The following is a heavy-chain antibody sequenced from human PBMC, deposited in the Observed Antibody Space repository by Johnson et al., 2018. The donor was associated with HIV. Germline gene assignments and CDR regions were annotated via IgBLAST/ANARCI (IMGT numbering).Heavy chain of an antibody. J-gene: IGHJ3*02. V-gene: IGHV3-30*03. CDR2: ISYDGSNK. CDR3: ARVGLVGGKEGVGAFDI. D-gene: IGHD1-26*01. Sequence: VQLVESGGGVVQPGRSLRLSCAASGFTFSSYGMHWVRQAPGKGLEWVAVISYDGSNKYYADSVKGRFTISRDNSKNTLYLQMNSLRAEDTAVYYCARVGLVGGKEGVGAFDIWGPGTMVTVSS. CDR1: GFTFSSYG.